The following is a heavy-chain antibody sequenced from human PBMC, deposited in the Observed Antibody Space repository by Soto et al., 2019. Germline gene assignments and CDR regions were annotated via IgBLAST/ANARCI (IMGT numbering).Heavy chain of an antibody. CDR2: IYYSGST. V-gene: IGHV4-30-4*08. Sequence: SQTLSLTCTVSGGSISSGGYYWSWIRQHPGKGLEWIGYIYYSGSTYYNPSLKSRVTISVDTSKNQFSLKLSSVTAADTAVYYCARDIRATMVRGVNLDGMDVWGQGTTVTVSS. J-gene: IGHJ6*02. CDR1: GGSISSGGYY. CDR3: ARDIRATMVRGVNLDGMDV. D-gene: IGHD3-10*01.